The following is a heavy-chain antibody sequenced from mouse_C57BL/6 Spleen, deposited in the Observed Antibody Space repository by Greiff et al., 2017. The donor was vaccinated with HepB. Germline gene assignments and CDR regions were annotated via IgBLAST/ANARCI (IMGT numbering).Heavy chain of an antibody. CDR3: ARDRGLRLFDY. V-gene: IGHV5-16*01. D-gene: IGHD2-2*01. J-gene: IGHJ2*01. CDR1: GFTFSDYY. CDR2: INYDGSST. Sequence: EVMLVESEGGLVQPGSSMKLSCTASGFTFSDYYMAWVRQVPEKGLEWVANINYDGSSTYYLDSLKSRFIISRDNAKNILYLQMSSLKSEDTATYYCARDRGLRLFDYWGQGTTLTVSS.